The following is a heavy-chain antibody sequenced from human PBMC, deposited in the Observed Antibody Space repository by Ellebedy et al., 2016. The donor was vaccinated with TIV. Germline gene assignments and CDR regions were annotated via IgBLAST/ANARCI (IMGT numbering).Heavy chain of an antibody. V-gene: IGHV3-11*06. D-gene: IGHD3-10*01. CDR3: ARDHPSLGSGSYDV. CDR1: GFIFSDYY. Sequence: GGSLRLXXEVSGFIFSDYYMGWIRQAPGKGLEWVSFIGTPTPYANYADSVKGRFTISRDNTNSALYLDMTGLRVEDTAVYYCARDHPSLGSGSYDVWGQGTTVTVSS. CDR2: IGTPTPYA. J-gene: IGHJ6*02.